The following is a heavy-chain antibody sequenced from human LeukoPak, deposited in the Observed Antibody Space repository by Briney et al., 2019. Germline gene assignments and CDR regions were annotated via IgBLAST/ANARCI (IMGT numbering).Heavy chain of an antibody. V-gene: IGHV5-51*01. D-gene: IGHD3-22*01. CDR1: GYRFNAYW. CDR3: ARTNITSYYDSRGYDAFDV. CDR2: IYPDDSDT. Sequence: GESLKISCKGSGYRFNAYWIAWVRQMPGKGLEWMGIIYPDDSDTRYSPSFQGQVTISADKSVRTAYLQWSSLKASDTAMYYCARTNITSYYDSRGYDAFDVWGQGTKVTGSS. J-gene: IGHJ3*01.